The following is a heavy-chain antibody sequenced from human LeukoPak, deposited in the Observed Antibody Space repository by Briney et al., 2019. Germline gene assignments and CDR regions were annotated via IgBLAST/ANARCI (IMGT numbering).Heavy chain of an antibody. J-gene: IGHJ6*03. CDR1: GGSISSGSYY. CDR3: ARLTVDGPHYDFWSGFSYYYYCYMDV. CDR2: IYTSGST. Sequence: PSETLSLTCTVSGGSISSGSYYWSWIRQPAGKGLEWIGRIYTSGSTNYNPSLKSRVTISVDTSKNQFSLKLSSVTAADTAVYYCARLTVDGPHYDFWSGFSYYYYCYMDVWGKGTTVTVSS. V-gene: IGHV4-61*02. D-gene: IGHD3-3*01.